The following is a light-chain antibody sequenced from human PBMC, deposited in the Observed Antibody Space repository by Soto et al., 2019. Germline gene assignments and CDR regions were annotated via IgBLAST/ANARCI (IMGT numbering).Light chain of an antibody. CDR1: QDISSW. CDR2: AAS. Sequence: DIQMTQSPSSVSASVGDRVTITCRASQDISSWLAWYQQKPGKAPKIMIYAASSLQGGVPSRFSGSGSGTEFTLTIISLQPEDFATYDCHQASSFPPTFGQGTRLDIK. J-gene: IGKJ5*01. V-gene: IGKV1-12*01. CDR3: HQASSFPPT.